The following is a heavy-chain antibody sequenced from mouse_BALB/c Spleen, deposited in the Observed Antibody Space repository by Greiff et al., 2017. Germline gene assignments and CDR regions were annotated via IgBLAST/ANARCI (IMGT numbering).Heavy chain of an antibody. Sequence: EVKLVESGGGLVKPGGSLKLSCAASGFTFSSYAMSWVRQTPEKRLEWVASISSGGSTYYPDSVKGRFTISRDNARNILYLQMNSRRSEDTAMYYCARGPLLLRLSMDYWGQGTSVTVSS. V-gene: IGHV5-6-5*01. CDR3: ARGPLLLRLSMDY. D-gene: IGHD1-1*01. J-gene: IGHJ4*01. CDR2: ISSGGST. CDR1: GFTFSSYA.